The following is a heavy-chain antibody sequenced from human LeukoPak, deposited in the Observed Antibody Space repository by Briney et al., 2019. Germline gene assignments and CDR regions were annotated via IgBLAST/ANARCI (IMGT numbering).Heavy chain of an antibody. Sequence: PSETLSLTCTVSGGSLCSYYWSWIRQPPGKGLVWLGYIYYSGSTNYHPSIKSRVTIAVDTSKNQFSLKLSSVTAADTAVYYCAREGQGGDILTGYSDAFDIWGQGTMVTVSS. J-gene: IGHJ3*02. D-gene: IGHD3-9*01. CDR2: IYYSGST. CDR1: GGSLCSYY. CDR3: AREGQGGDILTGYSDAFDI. V-gene: IGHV4-59*01.